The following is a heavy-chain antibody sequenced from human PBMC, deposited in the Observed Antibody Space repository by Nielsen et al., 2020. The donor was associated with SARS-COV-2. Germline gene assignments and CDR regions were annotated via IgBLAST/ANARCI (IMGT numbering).Heavy chain of an antibody. Sequence: SVKVSCKVSGYTLTELSMHWVRQAPGKGLEWMGGFDPEDGETIYAQKFQGRVTMTEDTSTDTAYMELSSLRSEDTAVYYCATGFAYCGGDCHVGQYYWGQGTLVTVSS. CDR1: GYTLTELS. V-gene: IGHV1-24*01. D-gene: IGHD2-21*02. J-gene: IGHJ4*02. CDR2: FDPEDGET. CDR3: ATGFAYCGGDCHVGQYY.